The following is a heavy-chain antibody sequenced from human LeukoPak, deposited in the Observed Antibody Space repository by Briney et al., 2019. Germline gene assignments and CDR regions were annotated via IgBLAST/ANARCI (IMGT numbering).Heavy chain of an antibody. J-gene: IGHJ5*02. Sequence: VASVKVSCKASGYTFTSYAMNWVRQAPGQGLEWMGWINTNTGNPTYAQGFTGRFVFSLDTSVSTAYLQISSLKAEDTAVYYCARDSRAGRINWFDPWGQGTLVTVSS. CDR1: GYTFTSYA. D-gene: IGHD6-19*01. V-gene: IGHV7-4-1*02. CDR3: ARDSRAGRINWFDP. CDR2: INTNTGNP.